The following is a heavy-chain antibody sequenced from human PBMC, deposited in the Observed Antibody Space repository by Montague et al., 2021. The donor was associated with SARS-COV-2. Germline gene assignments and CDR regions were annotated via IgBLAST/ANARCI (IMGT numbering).Heavy chain of an antibody. Sequence: SLRLSCAASGFTFSSYWMSWVRQAPGKVLEWVANIEEDGSENYXXXSXXXRFXISRDNAKNSLSLQMNSLRAEDTAVYYCARERQDSSGWSTYWYFDLWGRGTLVTVSS. CDR3: ARERQDSSGWSTYWYFDL. D-gene: IGHD6-19*01. CDR2: IEEDGSEN. J-gene: IGHJ2*01. V-gene: IGHV3-7*01. CDR1: GFTFSSYW.